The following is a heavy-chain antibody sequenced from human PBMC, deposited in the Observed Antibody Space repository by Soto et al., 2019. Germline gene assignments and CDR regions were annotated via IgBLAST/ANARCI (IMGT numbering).Heavy chain of an antibody. CDR1: GGSISSYY. CDR3: ARDGGESSGWSAGLFGY. V-gene: IGHV4-59*01. J-gene: IGHJ4*02. CDR2: IYYSGST. Sequence: SETLSLTCTVSGGSISSYYWSWIRQPPGKGLEWIGYIYYSGSTNYNPSLKSRVTISVDTSKKQFSLKLSSVTAADTAVYYCARDGGESSGWSAGLFGYWGQGTLVTVSS. D-gene: IGHD6-19*01.